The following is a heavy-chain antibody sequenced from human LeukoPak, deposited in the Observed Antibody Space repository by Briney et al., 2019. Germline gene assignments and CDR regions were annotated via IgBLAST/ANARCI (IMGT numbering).Heavy chain of an antibody. V-gene: IGHV3-33*01. Sequence: GGSLRLSCAASGFTFSNYGMHWVRQAPGKGLEWVAVIWYDGNNKYYADSVKGRFTISRDNSKNTLYLQMNSLRAEDTAMYCCARDAGSSGWYVGGYWGQGTLVTVSS. CDR2: IWYDGNNK. CDR1: GFTFSNYG. J-gene: IGHJ4*02. D-gene: IGHD6-19*01. CDR3: ARDAGSSGWYVGGY.